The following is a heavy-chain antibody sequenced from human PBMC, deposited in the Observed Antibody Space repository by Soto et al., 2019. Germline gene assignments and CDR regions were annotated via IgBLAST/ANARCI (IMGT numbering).Heavy chain of an antibody. Sequence: QVQLVQSGAEVKKPGSSVKVSCKASGGTFSSYAISWVRQAPGQGLEWMGGIIPIFGTANYAQKFQGRVSITTDEATSTAYRELSSRRSEDASVYYCERGSRSTLFRYNYGMDVWGQGATATVSS. CDR2: IIPIFGTA. D-gene: IGHD3-10*01. J-gene: IGHJ6*02. V-gene: IGHV1-69*01. CDR3: ERGSRSTLFRYNYGMDV. CDR1: GGTFSSYA.